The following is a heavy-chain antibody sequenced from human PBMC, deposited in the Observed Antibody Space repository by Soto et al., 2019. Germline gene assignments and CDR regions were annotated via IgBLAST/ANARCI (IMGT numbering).Heavy chain of an antibody. CDR2: IYWDDDK. J-gene: IGHJ4*02. Sequence: QITLKESGPTLVKPTQTLTLTCTFSGFSLSTSGVGVGWIRQPPGKALEWLALIYWDDDKRYSPSLKSRLTITKDTSKYQVVLTMTTIDPVDTATYYCAHLGGSSWGRLLTFDYWGQGTLVTVSS. D-gene: IGHD6-6*01. CDR3: AHLGGSSWGRLLTFDY. CDR1: GFSLSTSGVG. V-gene: IGHV2-5*02.